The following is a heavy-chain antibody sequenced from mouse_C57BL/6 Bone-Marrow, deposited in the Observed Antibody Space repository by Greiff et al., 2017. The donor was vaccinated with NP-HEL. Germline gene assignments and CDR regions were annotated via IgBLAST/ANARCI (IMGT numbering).Heavy chain of an antibody. D-gene: IGHD1-1*01. CDR1: GYSITSGYY. J-gene: IGHJ2*01. CDR3: ALYYGSTFDY. V-gene: IGHV3-6*01. Sequence: VQLKQSGPGLVKPSQSLSLTCSVTGYSITSGYYWNWIRQFPGNKLEWMGYISYDGSNNYNPSLKNRISITRDTSKNQFFLKLNSVTTEDTATYYCALYYGSTFDYWGQGTTLTVSS. CDR2: ISYDGSN.